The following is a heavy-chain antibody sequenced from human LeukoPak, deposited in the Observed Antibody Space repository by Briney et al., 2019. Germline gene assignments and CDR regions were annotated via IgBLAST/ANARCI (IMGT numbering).Heavy chain of an antibody. J-gene: IGHJ4*02. Sequence: SETLSLTCTVSGGSISSGDYYWSWIRQPPGTGLEWIGYIYYSGSTYYNPSLKSRVTISVDTSKNQFSLKLSSVTAADTAVYYCARSSMGRDFDYWGQGTLVTVSS. CDR2: IYYSGST. CDR3: ARSSMGRDFDY. CDR1: GGSISSGDYY. V-gene: IGHV4-30-4*01. D-gene: IGHD2/OR15-2a*01.